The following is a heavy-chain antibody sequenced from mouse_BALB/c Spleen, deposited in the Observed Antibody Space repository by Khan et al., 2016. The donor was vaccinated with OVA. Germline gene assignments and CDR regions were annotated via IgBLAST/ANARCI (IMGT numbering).Heavy chain of an antibody. V-gene: IGHV1S34*01. Sequence: LVKTGASVKISCKASGYSFTGYYMHWVKQSHGKSLEWIGYISCYNGATRYNQKFKGKATFTVDTSTTTAYMQFNSLTSEDSAVYYCARGNLYARDFWGQGTSVTVSS. D-gene: IGHD2-1*01. J-gene: IGHJ4*01. CDR2: ISCYNGAT. CDR1: GYSFTGYY. CDR3: ARGNLYARDF.